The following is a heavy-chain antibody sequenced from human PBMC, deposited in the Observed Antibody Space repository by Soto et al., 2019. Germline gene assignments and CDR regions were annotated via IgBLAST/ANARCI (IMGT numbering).Heavy chain of an antibody. CDR1: GYTFTSYD. CDR3: ARTCTTYDFWSGYNWFDP. CDR2: MNPNSGNT. V-gene: IGHV1-8*01. Sequence: ASVKVSCKASGYTFTSYDINWVRQATGQGLEWMGWMNPNSGNTGYAQKFQGRVTMTRNTSISTAYMELSSLRSEDTVVYYCARTCTTYDFWSGYNWFDPWGQGTLVTVSS. D-gene: IGHD3-3*01. J-gene: IGHJ5*02.